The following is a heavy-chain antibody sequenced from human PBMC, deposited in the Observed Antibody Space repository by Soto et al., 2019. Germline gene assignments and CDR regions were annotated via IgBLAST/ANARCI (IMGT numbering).Heavy chain of an antibody. J-gene: IGHJ3*01. V-gene: IGHV4-59*01. CDR2: MYYSGNT. Sequence: QVQLQESGPGLVKPSETLSLTCTVSGGSISNFYWSWIRQSPGKGLEWIGYGYMYYSGNTNYNPSLESRVTISVDTSKNQISLKLTSVPAEDTALDYCARGSLSTETANALDVWGPGTMVTVSS. D-gene: IGHD2-21*02. CDR3: ARGSLSTETANALDV. CDR1: GGSISNFY.